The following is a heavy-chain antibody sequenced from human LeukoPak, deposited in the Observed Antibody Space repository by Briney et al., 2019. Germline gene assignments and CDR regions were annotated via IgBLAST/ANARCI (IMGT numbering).Heavy chain of an antibody. CDR3: ARDPSYYYDSSAQRSYFDY. Sequence: GASVKVSCKASGYTFTSYDINWVRQATGQGLEWMGWMNPNSGNTGYAQKFQGRVTITRNTSISTAYMELSSLRSEDTAVYYCARDPSYYYDSSAQRSYFDYWGQGTLVTVSS. V-gene: IGHV1-8*03. CDR2: MNPNSGNT. CDR1: GYTFTSYD. J-gene: IGHJ4*02. D-gene: IGHD3-22*01.